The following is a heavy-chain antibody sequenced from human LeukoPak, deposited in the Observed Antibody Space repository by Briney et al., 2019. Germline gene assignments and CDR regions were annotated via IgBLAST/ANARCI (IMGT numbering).Heavy chain of an antibody. Sequence: SETLSLTCNVSGGSTSSYYWSWIRQPPGKGLEWIGYISTSGSTNYNPSLKSRVTISVDTSRNQFSLKLSSVTVADTAAYYCARLWRSSGSPTAFGIWGQGTMVTVSS. J-gene: IGHJ3*02. V-gene: IGHV4-4*09. CDR1: GGSTSSYY. CDR3: ARLWRSSGSPTAFGI. D-gene: IGHD1-26*01. CDR2: ISTSGST.